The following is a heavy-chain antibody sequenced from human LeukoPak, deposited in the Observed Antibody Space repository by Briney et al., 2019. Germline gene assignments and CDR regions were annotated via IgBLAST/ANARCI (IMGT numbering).Heavy chain of an antibody. CDR3: AKDDYRSGSYVEAD. Sequence: HPGGTLRLSCAASGFTFSSYGMSWVRQAPGKGLEWVSAISGSGGSTYYADSVKGRFTISRDNSKNTLYLQMNSLRAEDTAVYYCAKDDYRSGSYVEADWGQGTLVTVSS. CDR1: GFTFSSYG. J-gene: IGHJ4*02. D-gene: IGHD1-26*01. CDR2: ISGSGGST. V-gene: IGHV3-23*01.